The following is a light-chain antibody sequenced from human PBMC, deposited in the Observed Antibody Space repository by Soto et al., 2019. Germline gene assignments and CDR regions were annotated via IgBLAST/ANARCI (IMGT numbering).Light chain of an antibody. V-gene: IGKV2-30*01. CDR2: KVS. CDR1: ESLVNSDGNTY. J-gene: IGKJ1*01. Sequence: DVVMTQSPLSLPVTLGQPAYISCRSSESLVNSDGNTYLNWFHQRPGQSPRRLIYKVSKRDSGVPDRFSGSGSDTDFTLEISRVEAEDVGVYFCMQGTHWARTFGQGTKVEIK. CDR3: MQGTHWART.